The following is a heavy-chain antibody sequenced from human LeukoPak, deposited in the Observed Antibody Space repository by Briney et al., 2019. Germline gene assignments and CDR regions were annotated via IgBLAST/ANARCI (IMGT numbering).Heavy chain of an antibody. V-gene: IGHV3-30*02. J-gene: IGHJ4*02. D-gene: IGHD1-26*01. CDR1: GFTFRSYG. CDR3: AKGDSGSYPEYFDY. Sequence: PGGSLRLSCAASGFTFRSYGMHWVRQAPGKGLEWVAFIRNDESKKYYADSVNGRFTISRDNSKNTLYLQMNSLRAEDTAVYYCAKGDSGSYPEYFDYWGQGTLVTVSS. CDR2: IRNDESKK.